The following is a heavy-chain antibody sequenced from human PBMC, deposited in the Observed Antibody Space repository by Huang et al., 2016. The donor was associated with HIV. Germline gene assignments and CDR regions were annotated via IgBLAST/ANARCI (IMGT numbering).Heavy chain of an antibody. CDR3: VRHRPNYDFWSGYYPYFDD. Sequence: QVQLQESGRGLVKPSETLSLTCTVSGGSFSSSFYYWGWIRQSPGRGREWIGSMYNSGRTYDNPSIKRRVTISADTSNSQFSLKLTYVTAADSAVYYCVRHRPNYDFWSGYYPYFDDWGQGTLVTVSS. CDR2: MYNSGRT. J-gene: IGHJ4*02. CDR1: GGSFSSSFYY. V-gene: IGHV4-39*01. D-gene: IGHD3-3*01.